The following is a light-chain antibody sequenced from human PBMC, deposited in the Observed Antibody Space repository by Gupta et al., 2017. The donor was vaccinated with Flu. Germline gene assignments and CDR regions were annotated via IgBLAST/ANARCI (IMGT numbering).Light chain of an antibody. J-gene: IGLJ3*02. CDR3: QSYDSDMPIM. CDR1: SGSIASNY. Sequence: TSSGTRNSGSIASNYVQWYQQRPGSSPIIVIYEDNQKPAGVPDRFAGSSDRSSNSASLTISGLKTEDEADYYCQSYDSDMPIMFGGGTKLTVL. CDR2: EDN. V-gene: IGLV6-57*01.